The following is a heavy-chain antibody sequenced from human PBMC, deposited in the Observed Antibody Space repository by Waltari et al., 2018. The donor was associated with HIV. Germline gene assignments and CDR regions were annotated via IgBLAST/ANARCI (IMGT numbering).Heavy chain of an antibody. D-gene: IGHD3-22*01. Sequence: EVQLVESGGGLVKPGGSLRLSCAASGFTFSSYSMNWVRQAPGTGLEWVSSISSSSSYIYYADSVKGRFTISRDNAKNSLYLQMNSLRAEDTAVYYCARVVRDYDSSGYYGAFDIWGQGTMVTVSS. J-gene: IGHJ3*02. CDR1: GFTFSSYS. CDR3: ARVVRDYDSSGYYGAFDI. CDR2: ISSSSSYI. V-gene: IGHV3-21*01.